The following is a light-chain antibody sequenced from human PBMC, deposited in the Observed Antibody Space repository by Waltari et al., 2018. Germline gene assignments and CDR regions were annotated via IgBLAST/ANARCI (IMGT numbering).Light chain of an antibody. CDR3: QQFASSPWT. V-gene: IGKV3-20*01. Sequence: EIVLTQSPGALSLSPGERATLSCRASQTVSRSYLAWYQQKPGQAPRPLVYGASSTATGIPDRFSGSGSGTDFTLTINRLEPEDFAVYYCQQFASSPWTFGQGTKLEIK. J-gene: IGKJ2*01. CDR1: QTVSRSY. CDR2: GAS.